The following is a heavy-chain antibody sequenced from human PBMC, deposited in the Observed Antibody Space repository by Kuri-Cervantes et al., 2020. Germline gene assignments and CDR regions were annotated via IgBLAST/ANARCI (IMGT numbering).Heavy chain of an antibody. CDR2: INPNSGGT. V-gene: IGHV1-2*02. D-gene: IGHD6-13*01. CDR3: ARDSFEAAGTRYYYGMDV. J-gene: IGHJ6*02. Sequence: ASVKVSCKASGYTFTGYYMHWARQAPGQGLEWMGWINPNSGGTNYAQKLQGRVTMTTDTSTSTAYMELRSLRSDDTAVYYCARDSFEAAGTRYYYGMDVWGQGTTVTVSS. CDR1: GYTFTGYY.